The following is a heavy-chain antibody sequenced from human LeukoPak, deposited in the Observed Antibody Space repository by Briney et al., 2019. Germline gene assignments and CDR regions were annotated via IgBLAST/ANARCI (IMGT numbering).Heavy chain of an antibody. D-gene: IGHD6-13*01. V-gene: IGHV3-53*04. CDR2: LYSVGTT. CDR3: ASRGGSSWFDY. Sequence: GSLRLSCAASGFTVSSNSMSWVRQAPGKGLEWVSFLYSVGTTYYADSVKGRFTIFRHNSENTLYLQMNSLRAEDTAVYYCASRGGSSWFDYWGQGTLVTVSS. J-gene: IGHJ4*02. CDR1: GFTVSSNS.